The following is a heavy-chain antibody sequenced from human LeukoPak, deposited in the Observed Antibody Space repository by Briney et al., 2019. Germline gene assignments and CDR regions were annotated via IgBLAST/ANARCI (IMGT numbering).Heavy chain of an antibody. CDR2: ISSSGSTI. V-gene: IGHV3-48*03. Sequence: GPLRLSCAASGFTFSSYEMNWVRQAPGKGLEWVSYISSSGSTIYYADSVKGRFTISRDNAKNSLYLQMNSLRAEDTAVYYCARDSTALVGSWLVQGGGFDYWGQGTLVTVSS. CDR1: GFTFSSYE. J-gene: IGHJ4*02. D-gene: IGHD6-19*01. CDR3: ARDSTALVGSWLVQGGGFDY.